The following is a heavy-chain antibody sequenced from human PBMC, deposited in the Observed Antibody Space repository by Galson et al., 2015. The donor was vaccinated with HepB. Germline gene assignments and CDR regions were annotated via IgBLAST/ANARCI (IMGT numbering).Heavy chain of an antibody. Sequence: SLRLSCAASGFTFSSYSMNWVRQAPGKGLEWVSSISSSSSYIYYADSVKGRFTISRDNAKNSLYLQMNSLRAEDTAVYYCARVDIVATSSVYGMDVWGQGTLVTVSS. CDR3: ARVDIVATSSVYGMDV. CDR1: GFTFSSYS. D-gene: IGHD5-12*01. CDR2: ISSSSSYI. J-gene: IGHJ6*02. V-gene: IGHV3-21*01.